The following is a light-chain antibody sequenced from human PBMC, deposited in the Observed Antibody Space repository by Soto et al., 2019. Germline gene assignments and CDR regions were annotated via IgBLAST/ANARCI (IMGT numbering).Light chain of an antibody. V-gene: IGKV1-5*01. CDR1: QSISNW. CDR2: DAS. J-gene: IGKJ1*01. Sequence: DIQMTQSPSTLSASVGDRVTITCRASQSISNWLAWYQQTRGKAPKVLIYDASSLESGVPSRFSGSGSGTEFTLTIISLQPDDFATYYCQQYYSYPWTFGQGTKVDIK. CDR3: QQYYSYPWT.